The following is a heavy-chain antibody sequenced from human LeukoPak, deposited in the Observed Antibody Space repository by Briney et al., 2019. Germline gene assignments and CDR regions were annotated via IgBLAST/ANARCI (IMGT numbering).Heavy chain of an antibody. V-gene: IGHV3-7*05. Sequence: GGSLRLSCAASGFTFSSHWMDWVRQAPGKGLEWVANLKPDGRDKYYTDSVKGRFTISRDNAKGSLYLQMNSLRAEDTAVYYCVRDLDFWGQGTLVTVSS. CDR3: VRDLDF. CDR2: LKPDGRDK. J-gene: IGHJ4*02. CDR1: GFTFSSHW.